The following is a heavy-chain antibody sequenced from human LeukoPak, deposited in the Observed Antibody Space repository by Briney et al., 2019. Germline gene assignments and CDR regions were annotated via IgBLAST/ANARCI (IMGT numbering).Heavy chain of an antibody. CDR3: ARTDRFIEPFDY. D-gene: IGHD2-21*02. CDR1: GYTFTGYY. CDR2: INPDSGDT. J-gene: IGHJ4*02. V-gene: IGHV1-2*02. Sequence: ASVKVSCKASGYTFTGYYLHWVRQAPGQGLEWMGWINPDSGDTNYLQKFQGRVTMTRDTSISTAYMELSRLRSDDTAVYYCARTDRFIEPFDYWGQGTLVTVSS.